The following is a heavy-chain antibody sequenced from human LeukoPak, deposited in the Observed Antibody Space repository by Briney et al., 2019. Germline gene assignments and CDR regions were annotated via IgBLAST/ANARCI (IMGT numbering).Heavy chain of an antibody. CDR1: GFTFSSYG. CDR2: VRSDGSFE. Sequence: GGSLRLSCAASGFTFSSYGMHWVRQAPGKGLAWVSFVRSDGSFESYAASVKGRFTISRDNSMNTLYLEMNSLTVEDTAIYYCANEKPTVTSRGAFEIWGQGTMVTVSS. V-gene: IGHV3-30*02. J-gene: IGHJ3*02. CDR3: ANEKPTVTSRGAFEI. D-gene: IGHD4-17*01.